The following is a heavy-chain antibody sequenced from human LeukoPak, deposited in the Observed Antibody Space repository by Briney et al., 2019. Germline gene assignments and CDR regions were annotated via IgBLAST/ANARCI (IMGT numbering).Heavy chain of an antibody. D-gene: IGHD6-19*01. J-gene: IGHJ4*02. V-gene: IGHV3-23*01. CDR3: TTWLGAHFDF. Sequence: GESLRLSCAASGFTFSNYAMHWVRQAPGKGLEWVSTIDGPTFRTHYADSVMGRSTISRDNSKNTLFLQMNSLRAEDTAVYFCTTWLGAHFDFWGQGTLVTVSS. CDR2: IDGPTFRT. CDR1: GFTFSNYA.